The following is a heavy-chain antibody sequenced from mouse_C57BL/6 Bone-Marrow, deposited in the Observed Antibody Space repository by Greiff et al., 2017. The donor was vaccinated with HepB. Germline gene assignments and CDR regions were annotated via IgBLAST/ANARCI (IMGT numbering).Heavy chain of an antibody. J-gene: IGHJ2*01. V-gene: IGHV1-82*01. CDR3: ARDWDDFDY. D-gene: IGHD4-1*01. CDR1: GYAFSSSW. Sequence: QVQLQQSGPELVKPGASVKISCKASGYAFSSSWMNWVKQRPGKGLEWIGRIYPGDGDTNYNGKFKGKATLTADKSSITAYMQLSSLTSEDSAVYFCARDWDDFDYWGQGTTLTVSS. CDR2: IYPGDGDT.